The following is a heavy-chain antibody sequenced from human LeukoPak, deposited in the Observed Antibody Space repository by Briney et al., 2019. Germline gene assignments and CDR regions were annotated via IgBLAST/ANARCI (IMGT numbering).Heavy chain of an antibody. D-gene: IGHD3-22*01. CDR3: ARESRTYFYDSSGYYSFDY. CDR2: ISGSGSTI. V-gene: IGHV3-48*04. CDR1: GFTFSSYA. J-gene: IGHJ4*02. Sequence: GGSLRLSCAASGFTFSSYAMSWVRQAPGKGLEWVSYISGSGSTIYYADSVKGRFTISRDNAKNSLYLQMHSLRAEDTAVYFCARESRTYFYDSSGYYSFDYWGQGTLVTVSS.